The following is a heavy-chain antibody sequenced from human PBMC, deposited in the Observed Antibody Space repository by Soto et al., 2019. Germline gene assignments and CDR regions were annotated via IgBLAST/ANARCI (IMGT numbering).Heavy chain of an antibody. CDR2: VFHTGTT. Sequence: QVQLQESGPGLVKPSGTLSLTCGVSGDSVSSPYYWCWVRQPPGKGLEWIGEVFHTGTTSYNTSLSSRVTISMDKSNNQFSLDLSSVTAADTAVYYCARSAGWYAVHSWGPGTLVIVSS. CDR3: ARSAGWYAVHS. CDR1: GDSVSSPYY. J-gene: IGHJ4*02. V-gene: IGHV4-4*02. D-gene: IGHD6-19*01.